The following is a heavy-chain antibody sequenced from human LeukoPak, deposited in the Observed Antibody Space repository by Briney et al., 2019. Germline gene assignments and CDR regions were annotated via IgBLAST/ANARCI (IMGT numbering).Heavy chain of an antibody. CDR2: IYHGGST. CDR1: RGSISSYY. J-gene: IGHJ5*02. D-gene: IGHD3-22*01. Sequence: PSETLSLTCIVPRGSISSYYWSWIRQPPGKGLEWIGYIYHGGSTNYNPSLKSRVTISGDTSKNKFFLNLSSVTAADTAMYYCARGRYYYDSSGYPYNWFDPWGQGTLVTVSS. V-gene: IGHV4-59*01. CDR3: ARGRYYYDSSGYPYNWFDP.